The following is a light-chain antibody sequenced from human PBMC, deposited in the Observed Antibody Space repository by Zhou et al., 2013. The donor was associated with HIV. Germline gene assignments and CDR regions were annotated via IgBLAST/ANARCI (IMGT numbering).Light chain of an antibody. CDR2: GAS. CDR1: QSVNNKY. V-gene: IGKV3-20*01. CDR3: QQYGRSPWT. Sequence: IVLTQSPVTLSLSPGERASLSCRASQSVNNKYLAWYQQRPGQAPRLLIHGASSRASGIPDRFTGSGSGTDFTLTISRLEPEDFAVYFCQQYGRSPWTFGQGTKVEIK. J-gene: IGKJ1*01.